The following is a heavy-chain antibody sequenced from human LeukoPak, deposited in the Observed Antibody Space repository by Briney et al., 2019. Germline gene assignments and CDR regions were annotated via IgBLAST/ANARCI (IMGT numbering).Heavy chain of an antibody. CDR3: ARDRTLYSSGWQLDY. Sequence: ASVKVSCKASGYTFTGYYMHWVRQAPGQGLEWMGRINPNSGGTNYAQKFRGRVTMTRDTSISTAYMELSRLRSDDTAVYYCARDRTLYSSGWQLDYWGQGTLVTVSS. D-gene: IGHD6-19*01. V-gene: IGHV1-2*06. CDR2: INPNSGGT. CDR1: GYTFTGYY. J-gene: IGHJ4*02.